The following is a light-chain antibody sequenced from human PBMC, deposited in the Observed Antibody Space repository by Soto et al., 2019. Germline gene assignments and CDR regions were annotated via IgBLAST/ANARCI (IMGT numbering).Light chain of an antibody. V-gene: IGLV2-14*03. J-gene: IGLJ1*01. Sequence: QSVLTQPASVSGSPGQSITISCTGTSSDVGAYNYVSWYQQYPGKAPKYIIYDVTNRTSGVSYRFSGSKSGNTASLTISGLQAEDEADYYCSSYTTRSTLYVFGTGTKLTVL. CDR1: SSDVGAYNY. CDR3: SSYTTRSTLYV. CDR2: DVT.